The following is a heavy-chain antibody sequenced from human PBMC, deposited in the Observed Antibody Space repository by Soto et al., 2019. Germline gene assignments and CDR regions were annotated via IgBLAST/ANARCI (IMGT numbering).Heavy chain of an antibody. CDR1: GGSISSGGYY. D-gene: IGHD2-15*01. J-gene: IGHJ5*02. V-gene: IGHV4-31*03. CDR3: ARSCKDENNWFDP. Sequence: SETLSLTCTVSGGSISSGGYYWSWIRQHPGKGLEWIGYIYYSGSTYYNPSLKSRVTISVDTSKNQFSLKLSSVTAADTAVYYCARSCKDENNWFDPWGQGTLVTVSS. CDR2: IYYSGST.